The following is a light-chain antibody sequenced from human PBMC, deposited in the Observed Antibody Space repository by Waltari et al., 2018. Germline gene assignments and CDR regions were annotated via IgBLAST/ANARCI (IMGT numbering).Light chain of an antibody. CDR2: SDS. Sequence: SYVLTQPPSVSVAPGKTATITCGANHTGGKGVHWYQQKAGQAPLLVISSDSDRPSGIPDRFAGSNSGNTATLTISSVEAGDEADYYCQVWDSSTDVLVIFGGGTKLTVL. CDR3: QVWDSSTDVLVI. V-gene: IGLV3-21*04. J-gene: IGLJ2*01. CDR1: HTGGKG.